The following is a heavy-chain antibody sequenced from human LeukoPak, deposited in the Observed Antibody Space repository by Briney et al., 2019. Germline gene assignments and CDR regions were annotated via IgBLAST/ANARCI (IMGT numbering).Heavy chain of an antibody. J-gene: IGHJ3*02. V-gene: IGHV3-7*01. CDR2: IKQDGSEK. D-gene: IGHD7-27*01. Sequence: GGSLRLSCAASGFTFSSYWMSWVRQAPGKGLEWVANIKQDGSEKYYVDSVKGRFTISRDDAKNSLYLQMNSLRAEDTAVYYCARVEGTNWGSSAFDIWGQGTMVTVSS. CDR1: GFTFSSYW. CDR3: ARVEGTNWGSSAFDI.